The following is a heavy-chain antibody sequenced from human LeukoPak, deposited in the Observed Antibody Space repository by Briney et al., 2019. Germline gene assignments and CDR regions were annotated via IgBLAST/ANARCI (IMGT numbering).Heavy chain of an antibody. CDR1: GGSISSSSHY. D-gene: IGHD6-13*01. V-gene: IGHV4-39*07. Sequence: PSETLSLTCTVSGGSISSSSHYWGWIRQPPGKGLEWIGSIYYSGSTYYNPSLKSRVTISVDTSKNQFSLKLSSVTAADTAVYYCASGGIAAAMVAFDIWGQGTMVTVSS. CDR3: ASGGIAAAMVAFDI. CDR2: IYYSGST. J-gene: IGHJ3*02.